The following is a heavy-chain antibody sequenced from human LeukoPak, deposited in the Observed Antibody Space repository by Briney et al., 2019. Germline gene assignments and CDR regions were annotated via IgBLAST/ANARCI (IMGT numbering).Heavy chain of an antibody. D-gene: IGHD3-10*01. V-gene: IGHV3-21*01. Sequence: PGGSLRLSCAASGFTFSSYSMNWVRQAPGKGLEWVSSISSSSSYIYYADSVKGRFTISRDNAKNSLYLQMNSLRAEDTAVYYCARRNAGIGGNFDYWGQGTLVTVSS. J-gene: IGHJ4*02. CDR1: GFTFSSYS. CDR2: ISSSSSYI. CDR3: ARRNAGIGGNFDY.